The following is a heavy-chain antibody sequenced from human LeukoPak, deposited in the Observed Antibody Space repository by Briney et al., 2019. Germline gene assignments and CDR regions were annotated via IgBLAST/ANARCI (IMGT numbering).Heavy chain of an antibody. CDR1: GGSISSYY. V-gene: IGHV4-59*01. J-gene: IGHJ6*02. CDR3: ASGSVGWFGELLSYNYYGMDV. CDR2: IYYSGST. D-gene: IGHD3-10*01. Sequence: SETLSLTCTVSGGSISSYYWSWIRQPPGKGLEWIGYIYYSGSTNYNPSLKSRVTISVDTSKNQFSLKLSSVPAADTAVYYCASGSVGWFGELLSYNYYGMDVWGQGTTVTVSS.